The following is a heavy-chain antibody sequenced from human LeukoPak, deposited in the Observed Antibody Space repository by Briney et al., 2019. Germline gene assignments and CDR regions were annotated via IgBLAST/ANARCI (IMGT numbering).Heavy chain of an antibody. CDR3: ARLADCSSSSCRSFDY. Sequence: ASVKVSCKASGKTFTGYYMHWVRQAPGQGLEWMGWINPNSGFTNYAQKFQGRVTMTRDTSISTAYMELSRLRSDDTAVYYCARLADCSSSSCRSFDYWGQGTLVTVSS. V-gene: IGHV1-2*02. CDR1: GKTFTGYY. J-gene: IGHJ4*02. D-gene: IGHD2-2*01. CDR2: INPNSGFT.